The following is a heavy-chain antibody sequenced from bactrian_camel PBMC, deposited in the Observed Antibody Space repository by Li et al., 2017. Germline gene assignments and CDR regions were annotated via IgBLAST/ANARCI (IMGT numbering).Heavy chain of an antibody. V-gene: IGHV3S55*01. J-gene: IGHJ6*01. CDR3: PVTLERHCLRVSVIERFGY. CDR2: MDSFGNP. Sequence: QLVESGGGSVQAGGSLRLSCTASGYTSGTYCMGRFRQAPGKEREGVAHMDSFGNPSYSDSVKGRFTISKDNTKNTLYLQMNSLKPEDTAMYYCPVTLERHCLRVSVIERFGYWGQGTQVTVS. CDR1: GYTSGTYC. D-gene: IGHD3*01.